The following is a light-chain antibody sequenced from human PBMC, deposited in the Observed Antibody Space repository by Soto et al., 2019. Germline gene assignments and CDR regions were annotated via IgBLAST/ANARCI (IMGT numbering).Light chain of an antibody. CDR2: DAS. Sequence: IVLTQSPDTLSLSPGGRATLSCRASQSVSSNYLAWYQQKLGQAPRLLIYDASRRATGIPDRFSGSGSGTDFTLTISRLEPEDFVVYYCQHYGRSPTFGQGTKVDIK. CDR1: QSVSSNY. CDR3: QHYGRSPT. V-gene: IGKV3-20*01. J-gene: IGKJ1*01.